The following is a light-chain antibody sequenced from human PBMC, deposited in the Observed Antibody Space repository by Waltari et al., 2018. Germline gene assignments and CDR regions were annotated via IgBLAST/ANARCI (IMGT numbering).Light chain of an antibody. J-gene: IGLJ3*02. CDR2: AVT. V-gene: IGLV2-14*03. CDR1: SSDIGGYDY. CDR3: CSYTPNHGV. Sequence: QSALPQPASVSGSPGQSITILCTGTSSDIGGYDYVSWYQQHPGNAPKLIIFAVTNRPAGVSDLFSGSQSGNTASLTISGLQADDEAAYYCCSYTPNHGVFGGWTSLTVL.